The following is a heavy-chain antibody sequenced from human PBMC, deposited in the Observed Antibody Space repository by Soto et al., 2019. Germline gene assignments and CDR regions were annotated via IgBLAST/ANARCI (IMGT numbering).Heavy chain of an antibody. CDR1: GYTFTDYY. CDR3: TRENIENSDGLYDACDI. D-gene: IGHD5-18*01. V-gene: IGHV1-2*02. J-gene: IGHJ3*02. CDR2: MNPKSGGA. Sequence: ASVKVSCKTSGYTFTDYYTHWVRQAPGQGLEWMGWMNPKSGGAYFAQKFQGRVTLTRDTSIGTAYIEVNSLTPDDTAVYFCTRENIENSDGLYDACDIWGQGTTVTVSS.